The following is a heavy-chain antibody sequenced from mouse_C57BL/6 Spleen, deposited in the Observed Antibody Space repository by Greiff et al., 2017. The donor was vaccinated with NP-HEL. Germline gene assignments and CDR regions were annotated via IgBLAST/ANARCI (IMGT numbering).Heavy chain of an antibody. Sequence: VQLQQPGAELVKPGASVKLSCKASGYTFTSYWMHWVKQRPGQGLEWIGMIHPNSGSTNYNEKFKSKATLTVDKSSSTAYMQLSSLTSEDSAVYCCARWSGNYFFAYWGQGTLVTVAA. CDR1: GYTFTSYW. V-gene: IGHV1-64*01. CDR2: IHPNSGST. D-gene: IGHD2-1*01. CDR3: ARWSGNYFFAY. J-gene: IGHJ3*01.